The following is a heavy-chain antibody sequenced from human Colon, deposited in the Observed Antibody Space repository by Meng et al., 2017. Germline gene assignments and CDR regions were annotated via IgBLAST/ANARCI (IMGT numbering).Heavy chain of an antibody. CDR2: TSNDCSRT. J-gene: IGHJ5*02. CDR1: GFTFGTYW. V-gene: IGHV3-74*01. Sequence: GESMKTSCAASGFTFGTYWMYWVRQTPEKGLEWVLRTSNDCSRTRYADPGQGRFTSSRGNAKNTLYLEMNSLRAEDAAMYYCARDKIYGDYGGWLDPWGQGTLVTVSS. D-gene: IGHD4-17*01. CDR3: ARDKIYGDYGGWLDP.